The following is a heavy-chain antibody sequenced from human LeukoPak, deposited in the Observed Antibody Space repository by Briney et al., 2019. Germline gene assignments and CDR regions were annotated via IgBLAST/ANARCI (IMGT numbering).Heavy chain of an antibody. Sequence: SVKVSCKASGYTFTAYYIHWVRQAPGQGLEWMGWINPNSGGTNYAQIFQGRVTLTRDTSISTAYMELSRLRSDDTAVYYCARVSTTEPGDYWGQGTLVTVSS. CDR2: INPNSGGT. CDR1: GYTFTAYY. V-gene: IGHV1-2*02. D-gene: IGHD1-1*01. CDR3: ARVSTTEPGDY. J-gene: IGHJ4*02.